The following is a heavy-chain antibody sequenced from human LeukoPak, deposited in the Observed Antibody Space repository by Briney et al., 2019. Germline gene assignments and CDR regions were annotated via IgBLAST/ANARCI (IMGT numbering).Heavy chain of an antibody. CDR1: GFAFSSSA. V-gene: IGHV3-23*01. CDR3: ARRGSSGWLDC. D-gene: IGHD6-19*01. J-gene: IGHJ4*02. CDR2: ITDTGNT. Sequence: GGSLRLSCAASGFAFSSSAVNWVRQAPGKGLEWVSAITDTGNTYYADSVKGRFAISRDNSKSTLYLQMNSLTAEDTAVYYCARRGSSGWLDCWGQGTLVTVSS.